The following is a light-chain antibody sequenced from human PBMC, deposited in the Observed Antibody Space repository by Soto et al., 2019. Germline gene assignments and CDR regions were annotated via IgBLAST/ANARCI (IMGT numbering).Light chain of an antibody. CDR3: QQYGNSPIT. J-gene: IGKJ5*01. CDR1: QSVNSDY. CDR2: GTS. Sequence: EIVLTQSPGTLSLSPGERSTLSCRASQSVNSDYLGWYQQKPGQAPRLLIYGTSSRATGIPDRFSGSGSGTDFTLTISRLEPEDFAVYYCQQYGNSPITFGQGTRLEIK. V-gene: IGKV3-20*01.